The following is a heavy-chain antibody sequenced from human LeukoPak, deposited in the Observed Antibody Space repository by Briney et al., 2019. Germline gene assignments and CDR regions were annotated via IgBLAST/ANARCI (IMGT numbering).Heavy chain of an antibody. CDR1: GFTFSSYA. V-gene: IGHV3-23*01. J-gene: IGHJ4*02. CDR2: ISGSGGST. D-gene: IGHD3-10*01. Sequence: SGGSLRLSCAASGFTFSSYAMSWVRQAPGKGLEWVSAISGSGGSTYYADSVKGRFTISRDNSKNTLYLQMNSLRAEDTAVYYLAQDPSPYGSGSPFDYWGQGTLVTVSS. CDR3: AQDPSPYGSGSPFDY.